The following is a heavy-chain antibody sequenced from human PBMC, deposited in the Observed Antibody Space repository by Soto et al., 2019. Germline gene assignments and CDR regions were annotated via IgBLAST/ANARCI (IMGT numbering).Heavy chain of an antibody. V-gene: IGHV1-8*02. CDR3: ARPTNYYDILTGYYNTGAFDI. J-gene: IGHJ3*02. Sequence: ASVKVSCKASGYTYTGYYMHWVRQAHGQGLEWMGWTNPNSGNTGYAQKFQGRVTMTRNTSISTAYMELSSLRSEDTAVYYCARPTNYYDILTGYYNTGAFDIWGQGTMVTVSS. CDR1: GYTYTGYY. D-gene: IGHD3-9*01. CDR2: TNPNSGNT.